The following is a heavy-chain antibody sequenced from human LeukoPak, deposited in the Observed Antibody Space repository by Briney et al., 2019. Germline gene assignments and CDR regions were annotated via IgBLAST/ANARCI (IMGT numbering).Heavy chain of an antibody. CDR1: GFIFDDYA. CDR3: ARVLSGSWDWFDP. Sequence: GGSLRLSCVASGFIFDDYAMHWVRQAPGKGLEWVSGISWNSGSIGYADSVKGRFTISRDNAKNSLYLQMNSLRAEDTAVYYCARVLSGSWDWFDPWGQGTLVTVSS. CDR2: ISWNSGSI. V-gene: IGHV3-9*01. D-gene: IGHD3-22*01. J-gene: IGHJ5*02.